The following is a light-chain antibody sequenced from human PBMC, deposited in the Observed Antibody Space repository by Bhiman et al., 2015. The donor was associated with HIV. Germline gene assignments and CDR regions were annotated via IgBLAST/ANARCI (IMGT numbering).Light chain of an antibody. V-gene: IGLV2-11*01. J-gene: IGLJ3*02. CDR3: SSNAGSYIL. Sequence: QSALTQPASVSGSPGQSVTISCTGSSRDVGAYSSVSWYQQHPDKAPKLVIFDVTERPSGVPDRFSGSQSGMTASLTISGLQAEDEADYHCSSNAGSYILFGGGTKLTVL. CDR2: DVT. CDR1: SRDVGAYSS.